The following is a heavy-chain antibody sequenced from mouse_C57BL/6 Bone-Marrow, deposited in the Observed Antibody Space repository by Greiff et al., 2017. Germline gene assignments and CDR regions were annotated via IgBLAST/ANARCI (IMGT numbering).Heavy chain of an antibody. D-gene: IGHD2-13*01. CDR2: IDPETGGT. V-gene: IGHV1-15*01. J-gene: IGHJ2*01. CDR3: TDGDAYFDY. Sequence: VQLVESGAELVRPGASVTLSCKASGYTFTDYEMHWVKQTPVHGLEWIGAIDPETGGTAYNQKFKGKAILTADKSSSTAYMELRSLTSEDSAVSYCTDGDAYFDYWGQGTTLTVSS. CDR1: GYTFTDYE.